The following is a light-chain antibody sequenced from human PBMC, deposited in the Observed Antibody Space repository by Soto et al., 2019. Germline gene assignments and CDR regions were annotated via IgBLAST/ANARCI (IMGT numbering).Light chain of an antibody. CDR2: GAS. CDR3: QQYGSSPQT. J-gene: IGKJ1*01. Sequence: EIVLTQSPGTLSLSPGERATLSCRASQSVSSSYLAWYQQKPGQAPRLLIYGASSRATGIPDRFSGSGSGXXXXXXXXXXXXXDFAVYYCQQYGSSPQTFGQGTKVEIK. CDR1: QSVSSSY. V-gene: IGKV3-20*01.